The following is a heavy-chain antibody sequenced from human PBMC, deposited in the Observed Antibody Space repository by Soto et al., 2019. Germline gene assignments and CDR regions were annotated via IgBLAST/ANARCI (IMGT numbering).Heavy chain of an antibody. Sequence: QVQLQESGPGLVKPSQTLSLTCTVSGGSISSGDYYWSWIRQPPGKGLEWIGYIYYSGSTYYNPSLKSRVTLSVDTSKNQFSLKLSSVTAADTAVYYCARDRPYCGGDCHHFDFWGQGTLVTVSS. V-gene: IGHV4-30-4*01. CDR1: GGSISSGDYY. CDR2: IYYSGST. D-gene: IGHD2-21*02. CDR3: ARDRPYCGGDCHHFDF. J-gene: IGHJ4*02.